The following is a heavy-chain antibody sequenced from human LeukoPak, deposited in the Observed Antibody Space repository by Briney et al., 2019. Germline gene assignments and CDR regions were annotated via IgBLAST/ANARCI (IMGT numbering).Heavy chain of an antibody. J-gene: IGHJ3*02. Sequence: ASVKVSCKASGYTFTSYGISWVRQAPGQGLEWMGWISAYNGNTNYAQKLQGRVTMTTDTSTSTAYMELRSLRSDDTAVYYCARFGPSDGHSYGYYAFDIWGQGTMVTVSS. CDR2: ISAYNGNT. CDR3: ARFGPSDGHSYGYYAFDI. V-gene: IGHV1-18*01. D-gene: IGHD5-18*01. CDR1: GYTFTSYG.